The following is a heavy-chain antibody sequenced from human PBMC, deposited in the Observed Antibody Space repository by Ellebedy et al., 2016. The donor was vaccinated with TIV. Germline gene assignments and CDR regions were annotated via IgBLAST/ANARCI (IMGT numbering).Heavy chain of an antibody. CDR2: IGDTGRSA. D-gene: IGHD3-22*01. CDR1: GFTFSAYA. V-gene: IGHV3-23*01. CDR3: AKGGSAYYYFDD. J-gene: IGHJ4*02. Sequence: GGSLRLSCAASGFTFSAYAMAWVRQAPGKGLEWVATIGDTGRSAYYADSVRGRFTVSRENSNHTLYLELDSLRADDTAVYYCAKGGSAYYYFDDWGQGTLVTVSS.